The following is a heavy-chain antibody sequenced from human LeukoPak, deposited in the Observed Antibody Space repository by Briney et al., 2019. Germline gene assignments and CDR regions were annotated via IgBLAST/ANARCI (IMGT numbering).Heavy chain of an antibody. V-gene: IGHV1-2*02. Sequence: ASVNVSCKASGYTFTGYYMHWVRQAPGQGLEWMGWINPNNGGTNYAQKFQGRVTMTRDTSISTVYMELSRLTSDDTAVYYCARGRGTTSSLFDYWGQGNLVTVSS. CDR1: GYTFTGYY. CDR3: ARGRGTTSSLFDY. CDR2: INPNNGGT. J-gene: IGHJ4*02. D-gene: IGHD2-2*01.